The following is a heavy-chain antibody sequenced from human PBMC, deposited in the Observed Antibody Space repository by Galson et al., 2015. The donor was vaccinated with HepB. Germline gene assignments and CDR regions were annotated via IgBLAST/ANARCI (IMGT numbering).Heavy chain of an antibody. Sequence: SVKVSCKASGGTFSSYAISWVRQAPGQGLEWMGRIIPILGIANYAQKFQGRVTITADKSTSTAYMELSSLRSEDTAVYYCARDRGGVVVPAAKYNWFDPWGQGTLVTVSS. J-gene: IGHJ5*02. CDR1: GGTFSSYA. V-gene: IGHV1-69*04. D-gene: IGHD2-2*01. CDR3: ARDRGGVVVPAAKYNWFDP. CDR2: IIPILGIA.